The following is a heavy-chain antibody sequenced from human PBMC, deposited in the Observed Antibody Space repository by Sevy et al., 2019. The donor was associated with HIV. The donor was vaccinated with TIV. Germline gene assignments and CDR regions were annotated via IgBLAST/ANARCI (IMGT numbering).Heavy chain of an antibody. Sequence: GGSLRLSCVASGFTFSSYEMNWVRQAPGKGLEWVSYISNSGNIIYYEDSVKGRFTISRDNAKNSLYLQMNSLRAEDTAVYYCAREDGSGQYFQYWGQGTLVTVSS. CDR1: GFTFSSYE. CDR3: AREDGSGQYFQY. CDR2: ISNSGNII. J-gene: IGHJ1*01. V-gene: IGHV3-48*03. D-gene: IGHD6-25*01.